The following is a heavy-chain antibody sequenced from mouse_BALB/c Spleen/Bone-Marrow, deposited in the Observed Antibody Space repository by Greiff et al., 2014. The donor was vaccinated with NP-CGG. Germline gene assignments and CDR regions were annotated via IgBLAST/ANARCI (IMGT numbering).Heavy chain of an antibody. CDR2: IDPANGNT. CDR1: GFNIKDTY. V-gene: IGHV14-3*02. D-gene: IGHD2-1*01. CDR3: AIYYGNYYAMDY. Sequence: EVQLQQSGAELVKPGASVKLSCSASGFNIKDTYMHWVKQRPEQGLEWIGRIDPANGNTKYDPKFQGKATITADTSSNTAYLQLSSLTSEDTAVYYCAIYYGNYYAMDYWGQGTSVTVSS. J-gene: IGHJ4*01.